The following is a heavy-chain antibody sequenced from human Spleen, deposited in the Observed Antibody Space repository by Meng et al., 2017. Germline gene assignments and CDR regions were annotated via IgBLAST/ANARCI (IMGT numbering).Heavy chain of an antibody. CDR2: ISSSGGTI. J-gene: IGHJ4*02. CDR3: VRDLGADHGDSHANY. CDR1: ASIFRSYE. D-gene: IGHD4/OR15-4a*01. V-gene: IGHV3-48*03. Sequence: GESLKISCAASASIFRSYEMNWVRQAPGKGLEWVSYISSSGGTIYYADSVEGRFTISRDNAKNSLYLQMSSLRAEDTAIYYCVRDLGADHGDSHANYWGQGTLVTVSS.